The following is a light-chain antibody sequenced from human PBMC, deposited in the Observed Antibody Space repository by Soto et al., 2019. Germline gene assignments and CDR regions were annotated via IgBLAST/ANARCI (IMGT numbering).Light chain of an antibody. J-gene: IGKJ1*01. CDR2: GTS. Sequence: EIVLTQSPGTLSLSPGERATLSCRASQSVSSNYLAWYQQKPGQAPRPLIYGTSSRATGIPDRFSGSGAGTDFTLTISRLEPEDFAVYYCKQYGRSPWTFGQGTKVEIK. CDR3: KQYGRSPWT. V-gene: IGKV3-20*01. CDR1: QSVSSNY.